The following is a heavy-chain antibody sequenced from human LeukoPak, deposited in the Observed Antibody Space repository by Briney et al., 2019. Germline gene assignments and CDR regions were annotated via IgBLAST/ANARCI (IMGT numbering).Heavy chain of an antibody. J-gene: IGHJ3*01. CDR3: TRDLRIAMIADAFDL. CDR1: GFTFSSYA. CDR2: ISSNGGST. Sequence: GGSLRLSCSASGFTFSSYAMHWVRQAPGKGLEYVSAISSNGGSTYYADSMKGRFTISRDNAKNSLYLQMNSLRAEDTAIYYCTRDLRIAMIADAFDLWGQGTMVTVSS. D-gene: IGHD3-22*01. V-gene: IGHV3-64*04.